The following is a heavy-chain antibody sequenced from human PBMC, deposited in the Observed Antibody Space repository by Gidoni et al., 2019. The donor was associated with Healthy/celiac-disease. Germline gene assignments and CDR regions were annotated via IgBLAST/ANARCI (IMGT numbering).Heavy chain of an antibody. CDR2: IIPIFGTA. V-gene: IGHV1-69*01. D-gene: IGHD3-22*01. J-gene: IGHJ4*02. Sequence: QAQLVQSGAEPTKPGSSVKVSCKASGGTFSSYAISWVRQAPGQGLEWMGVIIPIFGTANCAQKFQGRVTITADESTSTAYMELSSLRSEDTAVYYCAGDGYYDSSGYFDYWGQGTLVTVSS. CDR3: AGDGYYDSSGYFDY. CDR1: GGTFSSYA.